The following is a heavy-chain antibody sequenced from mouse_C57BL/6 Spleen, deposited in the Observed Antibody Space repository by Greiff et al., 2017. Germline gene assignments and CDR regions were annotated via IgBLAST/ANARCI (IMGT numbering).Heavy chain of an antibody. Sequence: QVQLQQSGAELVKPGASVKISCKASGYAFSSYWMNWVKQRPGKGLEWIGQIYPGDGDTNYNGKFKGNATLTADKSSSTAYMQLSSLTSEASAVYFCARGGTAQAAWFAYWGQGTLVTVSA. D-gene: IGHD3-2*02. J-gene: IGHJ3*01. CDR2: IYPGDGDT. CDR1: GYAFSSYW. CDR3: ARGGTAQAAWFAY. V-gene: IGHV1-80*01.